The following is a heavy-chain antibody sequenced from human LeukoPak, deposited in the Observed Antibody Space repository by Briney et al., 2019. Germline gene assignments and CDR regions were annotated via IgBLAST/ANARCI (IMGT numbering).Heavy chain of an antibody. D-gene: IGHD3-22*01. V-gene: IGHV3-30-3*01. Sequence: PGRSLRLSCAASGFTSSSYAMHWVRQAPGKGLEWVAVISYDGSNKYYADSVKGRFTISRDNSKNTLYLQMNSLRAEDTAVYYCARGPNYYDSSGYPYYYYGMDVWGQGATVTVSS. J-gene: IGHJ6*02. CDR3: ARGPNYYDSSGYPYYYYGMDV. CDR1: GFTSSSYA. CDR2: ISYDGSNK.